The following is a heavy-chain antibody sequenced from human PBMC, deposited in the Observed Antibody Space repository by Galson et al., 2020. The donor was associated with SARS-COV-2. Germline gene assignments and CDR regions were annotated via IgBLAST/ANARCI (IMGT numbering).Heavy chain of an antibody. J-gene: IGHJ4*02. CDR2: ISYYGRNK. D-gene: IGHD3-3*01. V-gene: IGHV3-30*04. CDR3: ARDGDHDIWSGYYGNFDY. Sequence: GESLKISCAASGLTFSTSAMHWVRQAPGKGLEWLAVISYYGRNKFYADSVKGRFTISRDNSKDTLYLQMNSLRVEDTAVYYCARDGDHDIWSGYYGNFDYWGQGTLVTVSS. CDR1: GLTFSTSA.